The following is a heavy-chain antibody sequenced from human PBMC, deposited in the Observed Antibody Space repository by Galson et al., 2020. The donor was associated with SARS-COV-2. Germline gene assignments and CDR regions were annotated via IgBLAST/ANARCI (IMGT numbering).Heavy chain of an antibody. Sequence: ETSETLSLTCTVSGGSISNGGYYWSWIRQHPGKGLEWIGYIYYSASTYYNPSLKSRVTISVDTSKNQFSLKLSSVTAADTAVYYCARASRTIFGVVKHFDYWGQGTLVTVSS. D-gene: IGHD3-3*01. J-gene: IGHJ4*02. CDR3: ARASRTIFGVVKHFDY. CDR2: IYYSAST. CDR1: GGSISNGGYY. V-gene: IGHV4-31*03.